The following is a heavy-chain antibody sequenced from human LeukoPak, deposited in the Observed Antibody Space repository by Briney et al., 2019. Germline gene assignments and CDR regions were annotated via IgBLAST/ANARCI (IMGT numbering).Heavy chain of an antibody. CDR2: IYASGGA. CDR3: VRRHDY. V-gene: IGHV3-53*01. CDR1: GFDVNDYF. Sequence: GGSMRLSCVASGFDVNDYFMLWIRQAPGQGLEWISIIYASGGAFHSESVKGRFSAFRDTSKNTIFLQMNNLRAADTAMYYCVRRHDYWGQGTLVTVSS. J-gene: IGHJ4*02.